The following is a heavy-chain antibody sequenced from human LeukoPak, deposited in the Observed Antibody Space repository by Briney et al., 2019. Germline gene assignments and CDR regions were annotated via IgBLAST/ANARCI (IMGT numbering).Heavy chain of an antibody. V-gene: IGHV4-34*01. CDR3: ARVDTAMERYYFDY. D-gene: IGHD5-18*01. CDR1: GGPFSGYY. Sequence: SETLSLTCAVYGGPFSGYYWSWIRQPPGKGLEWIGEINHSGSTNYNPSLKSRVTISVDRSKNQFSLKLSSVTAADTAVYYCARVDTAMERYYFDYWGQGTLVTVSS. CDR2: INHSGST. J-gene: IGHJ4*02.